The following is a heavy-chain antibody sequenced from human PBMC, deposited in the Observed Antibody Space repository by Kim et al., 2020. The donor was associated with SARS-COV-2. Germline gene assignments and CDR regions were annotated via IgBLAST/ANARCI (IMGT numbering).Heavy chain of an antibody. CDR2: IYDSGST. J-gene: IGHJ5*02. D-gene: IGHD3-10*01. CDR3: ARWHPRRFGAFVSWFHP. Sequence: SETLSLTCTVSGGSISSSSYYWGWIRQPPGKGLEWIGSIYDSGSTYHTPSLKSRVTISVDTSKNQFPLKLSPVTDADTAVYYCARWHPRRFGAFVSWFHPWGQGPLVTVSS. CDR1: GGSISSSSYY. V-gene: IGHV4-39*01.